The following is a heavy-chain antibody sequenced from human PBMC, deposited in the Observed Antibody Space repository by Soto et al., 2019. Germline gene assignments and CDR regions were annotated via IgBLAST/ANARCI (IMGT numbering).Heavy chain of an antibody. CDR3: TRSGGSYAFGY. Sequence: EVQLVESGGGLVQPGESLKLSCAASGFTLSGSAVHWVRQASGKGLEWVGRIRSKTHNYATDYIASVKGRFTMSRDDSNNTAYLQMNGLQTADTAVYYCTRSGGSYAFGYWGQGTLVTVSS. CDR2: IRSKTHNYAT. CDR1: GFTLSGSA. V-gene: IGHV3-73*02. J-gene: IGHJ4*02. D-gene: IGHD1-26*01.